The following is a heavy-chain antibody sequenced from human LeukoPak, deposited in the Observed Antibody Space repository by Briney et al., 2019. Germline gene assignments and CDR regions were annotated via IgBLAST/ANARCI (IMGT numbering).Heavy chain of an antibody. Sequence: SGPTLVNPTQTLTLTCTFSGFSLSTSGVAVGWIRQPPGKALEWLALIYWDDDKRYRLSLKSRLTITKDTSKKQVVLTMTNMDPVDTATYYCAHRRVSKYYFDYWGQGTLDTVSS. CDR1: GFSLSTSGVA. J-gene: IGHJ4*02. V-gene: IGHV2-5*02. CDR3: AHRRVSKYYFDY. CDR2: IYWDDDK.